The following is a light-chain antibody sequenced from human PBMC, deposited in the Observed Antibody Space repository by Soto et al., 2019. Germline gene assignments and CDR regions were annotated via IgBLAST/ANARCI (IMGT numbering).Light chain of an antibody. Sequence: DIQMTQSPSSLSASIGDRVTLTCRASQRIGTNLNWYQQRPGKAPKLLIYAVSSLQSGVSSRFSGSGSGTDVTLSINSLQREDFATYYGQQTYSAPPLFGQGTKVEIK. CDR1: QRIGTN. J-gene: IGKJ1*01. CDR3: QQTYSAPPL. V-gene: IGKV1-39*01. CDR2: AVS.